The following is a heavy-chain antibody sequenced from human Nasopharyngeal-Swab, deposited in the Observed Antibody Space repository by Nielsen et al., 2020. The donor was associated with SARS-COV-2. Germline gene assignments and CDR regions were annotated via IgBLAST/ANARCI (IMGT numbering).Heavy chain of an antibody. V-gene: IGHV3-23*01. CDR3: AKSPPGSTRDYYYYGMDV. D-gene: IGHD2-2*01. J-gene: IGHJ6*02. CDR1: GFTFSRYA. CDR2: ISGSGGST. Sequence: GESLKISCAASGFTFSRYAMRWVLQAPGKGLECVSAISGSGGSTYYADSVNGRFTISRDNSKNMLYLQMNSLRAEDTAVYYCAKSPPGSTRDYYYYGMDVWGQGTTVTVAS.